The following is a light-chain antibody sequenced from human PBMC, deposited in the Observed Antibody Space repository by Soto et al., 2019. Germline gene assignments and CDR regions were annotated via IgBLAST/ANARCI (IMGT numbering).Light chain of an antibody. CDR3: ASFTRSNTAV. J-gene: IGLJ7*01. CDR1: SSDIGAYNY. CDR2: DVS. V-gene: IGLV2-14*03. Sequence: QSALTQPASVSGSPGQSITISCTGSSSDIGAYNYVSWYQQHPGKAPKLVIYDVSNWPSGVSDRFSGSKSGNTASLTISALQSEDEADYYCASFTRSNTAVFGGGTQLTVL.